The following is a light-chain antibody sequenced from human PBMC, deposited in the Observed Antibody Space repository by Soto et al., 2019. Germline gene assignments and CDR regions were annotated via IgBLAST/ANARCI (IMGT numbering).Light chain of an antibody. CDR2: GAF. Sequence: EIVLTQSPATLSLSPGERATLSCRASPSVTNFLAWYQQKPGQAPTLLIYGAFNRATGIPARFSGSGSGTDFTLTISSLEPEDSAIYYCQQRNIWPPVTFGQGTLLEIK. J-gene: IGKJ5*01. CDR1: PSVTNF. V-gene: IGKV3-11*01. CDR3: QQRNIWPPVT.